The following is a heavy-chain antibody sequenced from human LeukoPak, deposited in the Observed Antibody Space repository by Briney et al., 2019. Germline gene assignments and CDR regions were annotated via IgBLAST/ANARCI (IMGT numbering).Heavy chain of an antibody. Sequence: GGSLRLSCAASGFTFSSYAMHWVRQAPGKGLEWVAVISYDGSNKYYADSVKGRFTISRDNSKNTLYLQMNSLRAEDTAVYYCARVLMVYAMVLGSIDYWGQGTLVTVSS. CDR1: GFTFSSYA. V-gene: IGHV3-30*04. CDR2: ISYDGSNK. D-gene: IGHD2-8*01. CDR3: ARVLMVYAMVLGSIDY. J-gene: IGHJ4*02.